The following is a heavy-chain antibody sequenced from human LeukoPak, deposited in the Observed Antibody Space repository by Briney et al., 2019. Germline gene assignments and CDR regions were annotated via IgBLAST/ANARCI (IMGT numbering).Heavy chain of an antibody. CDR3: ARGMTTATVIDY. V-gene: IGHV3-53*04. D-gene: IGHD1-14*01. CDR2: TYAGGST. J-gene: IGHJ4*02. CDR1: GFPVSSND. Sequence: GGSLRLSCAASGFPVSSNDMSWVRQAPGKGLEWVSVTYAGGSTYYADSVKGRFTISRHISKNTLFLQINSLRAEDTAVYYCARGMTTATVIDYWGQGTLVTVSS.